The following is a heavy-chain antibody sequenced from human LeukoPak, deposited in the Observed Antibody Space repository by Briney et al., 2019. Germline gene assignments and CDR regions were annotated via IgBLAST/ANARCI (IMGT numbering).Heavy chain of an antibody. V-gene: IGHV1-2*02. CDR1: GYTFTGFY. D-gene: IGHD2-15*01. CDR3: ARVARNCNGGNCYSWFDY. Sequence: GASLKVSCKASGYTFTGFYMHWVRQAPGPGLEWMGWMSPNSDATNYAQTFQGRVTMTRDTSINTAYMELSRLTSDDTAVYYCARVARNCNGGNCYSWFDYWGQGTLVTVSS. J-gene: IGHJ4*02. CDR2: MSPNSDAT.